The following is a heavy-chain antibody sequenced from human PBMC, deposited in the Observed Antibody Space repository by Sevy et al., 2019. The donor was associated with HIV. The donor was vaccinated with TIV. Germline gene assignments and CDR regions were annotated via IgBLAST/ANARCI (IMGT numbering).Heavy chain of an antibody. J-gene: IGHJ4*02. CDR1: GFTFEYAW. D-gene: IGHD3-3*02. Sequence: GGSLRLSCAASGFTFEYAWMSWVRQAPGKGLEWVGRIKSQRDGGTPEYSAPLKGRFTISRDDSKDTLHLQINSLKTEDKAVYYCISQMTSEDYFHSWDQGTLVTVSS. V-gene: IGHV3-15*01. CDR2: IKSQRDGGTP. CDR3: ISQMTSEDYFHS.